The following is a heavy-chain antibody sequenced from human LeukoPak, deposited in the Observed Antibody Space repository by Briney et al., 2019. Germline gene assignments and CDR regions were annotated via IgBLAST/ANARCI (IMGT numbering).Heavy chain of an antibody. V-gene: IGHV3-7*01. J-gene: IGHJ5*02. Sequence: PGGSLRLSCAASGFTFSSYWMSWVRQAPGKGLEWVANIKQDGSEKYYVDSVKGRFTISRDNAKNSLYLQMNSLRAEDTAVYYCARVSEGIVVVVAATRDIGWWFDPWGQGTLVTVSS. CDR2: IKQDGSEK. CDR3: ARVSEGIVVVVAATRDIGWWFDP. CDR1: GFTFSSYW. D-gene: IGHD2-15*01.